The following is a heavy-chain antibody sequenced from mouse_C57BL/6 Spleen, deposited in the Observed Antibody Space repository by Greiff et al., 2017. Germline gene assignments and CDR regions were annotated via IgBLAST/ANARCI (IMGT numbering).Heavy chain of an antibody. D-gene: IGHD1-1*01. Sequence: QVQLQQPGAELVRPGTSVKLSCKASGYTFTSYWMHWVKQRPGQGLEWIGVIDPSDSYTNYNQKFNGKATLTVDTSSSTAYMQLSSLTSEDSAVYYCARGYYGSSYDYAMDYWGQGTSVTVSS. J-gene: IGHJ4*01. CDR1: GYTFTSYW. CDR2: IDPSDSYT. CDR3: ARGYYGSSYDYAMDY. V-gene: IGHV1-59*01.